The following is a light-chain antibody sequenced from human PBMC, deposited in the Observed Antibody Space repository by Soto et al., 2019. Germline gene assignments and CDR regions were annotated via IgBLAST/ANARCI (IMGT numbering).Light chain of an antibody. Sequence: EIVLTQSPATLSLSPGERATLSCRASQSVSSHLAWYQQKHGQAPRLLIYDASNRATGIPARFSGSGSGTDFTLTISSLEPEDFAVYYCQQRTNGYTFGQGTKLEIK. CDR3: QQRTNGYT. CDR2: DAS. CDR1: QSVSSH. V-gene: IGKV3-11*01. J-gene: IGKJ2*01.